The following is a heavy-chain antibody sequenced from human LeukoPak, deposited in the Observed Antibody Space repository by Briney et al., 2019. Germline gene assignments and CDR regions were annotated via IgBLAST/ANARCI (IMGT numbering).Heavy chain of an antibody. J-gene: IGHJ4*02. V-gene: IGHV3-21*01. CDR2: ISSSSSYI. CDR1: GFTFSSYS. CDR3: ARDLKGYSGYSLDY. D-gene: IGHD5-12*01. Sequence: GGSLRLSCAASGFTFSSYSMNWVRQAPGKGLEWVSSISSSSSYIYYADSVKGRFTISRDNAKNSLYLQMNSLRADDTAVYSCARDLKGYSGYSLDYWGQGTLVTVSS.